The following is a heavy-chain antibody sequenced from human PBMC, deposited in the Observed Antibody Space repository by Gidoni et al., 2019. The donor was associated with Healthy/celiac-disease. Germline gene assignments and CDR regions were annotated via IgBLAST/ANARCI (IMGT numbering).Heavy chain of an antibody. Sequence: YGIHWVRQPPGKGLEWVAVISYDGTNKYYADSVKGRFTISRDNSKNTLFLQMNSLRGDDTAVYYCAKDHLDQNLGNYFYHYGMDVWGQGTTVTVSS. V-gene: IGHV3-30*18. J-gene: IGHJ6*02. D-gene: IGHD1-26*01. CDR2: ISYDGTNK. CDR3: AKDHLDQNLGNYFYHYGMDV. CDR1: YG.